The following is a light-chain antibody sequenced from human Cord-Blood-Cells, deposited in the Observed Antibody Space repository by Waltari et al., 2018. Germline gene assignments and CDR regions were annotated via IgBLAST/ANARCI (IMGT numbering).Light chain of an antibody. CDR2: DVS. V-gene: IGLV2-11*01. CDR3: CSYAGSVV. J-gene: IGLJ2*01. CDR1: SSDVGGYNY. Sequence: QSALTQPRSVSGSPGQSVTISCTGTSSDVGGYNYVSWYQQHPGKAPKLMMYDVSKRPSGVPDRFSGAKSGITASLTISGLQAEDEADYYCCSYAGSVVFGGGTKLTVL.